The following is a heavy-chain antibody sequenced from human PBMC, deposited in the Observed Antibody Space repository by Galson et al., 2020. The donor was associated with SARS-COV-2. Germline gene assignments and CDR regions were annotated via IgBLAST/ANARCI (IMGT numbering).Heavy chain of an antibody. CDR2: ITPSGTST. D-gene: IGHD2-2*01. CDR3: AKARVPAAVKWFDP. CDR1: GFTFSSYD. Sequence: TGGSLRLSCAASGFTFSSYDMSWVRQAPGRGLEWVSTITPSGTSTYYADSVKGRITISRDNYKNTLYLQMNSLRAEDTAVYYCAKARVPAAVKWFDPWGQGSLVTVSS. V-gene: IGHV3-23*01. J-gene: IGHJ5*02.